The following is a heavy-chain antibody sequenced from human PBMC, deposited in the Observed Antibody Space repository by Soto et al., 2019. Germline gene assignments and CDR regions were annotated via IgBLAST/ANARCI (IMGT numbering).Heavy chain of an antibody. D-gene: IGHD4-17*01. Sequence: QLQLQESGPGLVKPSETLSLTCTVSGGSISSSSYYWGWIRQPPGKGLEWIGSIYYSGSTYYNPSLKSRVTISVDTSKNQFSLKLSSVTAADTAVYYCARRPDYGGLPLDYWGQGTLVTVSS. CDR1: GGSISSSSYY. CDR3: ARRPDYGGLPLDY. J-gene: IGHJ4*02. V-gene: IGHV4-39*01. CDR2: IYYSGST.